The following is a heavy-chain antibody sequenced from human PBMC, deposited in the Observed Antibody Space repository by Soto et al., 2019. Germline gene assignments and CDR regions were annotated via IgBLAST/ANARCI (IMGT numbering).Heavy chain of an antibody. Sequence: QVQLQESGPGLVEPSQTLSLTCSVSGGSISSGAHYWSWIRQHPGKGLEWIGYIYYSGSTHYNPSLKSRVTISVDTSNNQFSLNLSSVTAADTAVYYCARDPPSRSSGSWYFDLWGRGTLVTVSS. CDR2: IYYSGST. CDR1: GGSISSGAHY. V-gene: IGHV4-31*03. D-gene: IGHD6-6*01. CDR3: ARDPPSRSSGSWYFDL. J-gene: IGHJ2*01.